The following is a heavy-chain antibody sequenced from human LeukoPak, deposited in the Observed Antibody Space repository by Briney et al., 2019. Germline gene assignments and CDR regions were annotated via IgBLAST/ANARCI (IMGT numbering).Heavy chain of an antibody. J-gene: IGHJ3*02. CDR3: ARRVWGSYRIDAFDI. CDR2: INPNSGGT. D-gene: IGHD3-16*02. Sequence: ASVKVSCKASGYTFTGYYMHWVRQAPGQGLEWMGWINPNSGGTNYAQKFQGRVTMTRDTSISTAYMELSRLRSDDTAVYYCARRVWGSYRIDAFDIWGQGTMVTVSS. CDR1: GYTFTGYY. V-gene: IGHV1-2*02.